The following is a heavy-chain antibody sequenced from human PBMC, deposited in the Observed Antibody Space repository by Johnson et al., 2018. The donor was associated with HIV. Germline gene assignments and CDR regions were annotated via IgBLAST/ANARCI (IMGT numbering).Heavy chain of an antibody. D-gene: IGHD6-25*01. V-gene: IGHV3-33*06. CDR1: GFRFRSYV. Sequence: QVQLVESGGGVVQPGRSLRLSCAASGFRFRSYVMHWVRQAPGKGLEWVAAIWYDGSNEYYADSVKGRFTISRDNSKNTVFLQMNRLRAEDTALYYCAKLSVHDGFDIWGQGTMVAVSS. CDR2: IWYDGSNE. J-gene: IGHJ3*02. CDR3: AKLSVHDGFDI.